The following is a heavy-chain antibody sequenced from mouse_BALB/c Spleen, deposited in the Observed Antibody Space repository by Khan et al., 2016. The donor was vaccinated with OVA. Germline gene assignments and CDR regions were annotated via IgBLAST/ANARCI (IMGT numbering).Heavy chain of an antibody. Sequence: DLVKPGASVKLSCKASGYTFTSYWINWIKQRPGQGLECIGRIAPGSGSTYYNEIFKGKATLTVDTSSSTAYIQPSSLSSEDSAVYFCAIENYYGNSSYAMDYWGQGTSVTVSS. J-gene: IGHJ4*01. D-gene: IGHD2-1*01. CDR1: GYTFTSYW. V-gene: IGHV1S41*01. CDR2: IAPGSGST. CDR3: AIENYYGNSSYAMDY.